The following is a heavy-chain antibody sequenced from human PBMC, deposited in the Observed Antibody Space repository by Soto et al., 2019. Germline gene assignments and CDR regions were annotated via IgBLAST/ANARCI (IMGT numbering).Heavy chain of an antibody. Sequence: NPSETLSLTCTVSGGSISSYYWSWIRQPPGKGLEWIGYIYYSGSTNYNPSLKSRVTISVDTSKNQFSLKVSSVTAADTAVYYCARRYGGNFDYWGQGTLVTVSS. CDR1: GGSISSYY. CDR2: IYYSGST. D-gene: IGHD1-26*01. V-gene: IGHV4-59*01. J-gene: IGHJ4*02. CDR3: ARRYGGNFDY.